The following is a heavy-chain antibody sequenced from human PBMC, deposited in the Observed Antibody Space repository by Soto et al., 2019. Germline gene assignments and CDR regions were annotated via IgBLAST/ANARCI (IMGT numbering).Heavy chain of an antibody. CDR1: GFTFSSYA. D-gene: IGHD3-22*01. CDR2: ISYDGSNK. J-gene: IGHJ5*02. V-gene: IGHV3-30-3*01. CDR3: AGHLKRSTMIGGS. Sequence: QVQLVESGGGVVQPGRSLRRSCAASGFTFSSYAMHWVRQAPGKGLEWVAVISYDGSNKYYADSVKGRFTISRDNSKNTLYLQMNSLRAEDTAVYYCAGHLKRSTMIGGSWGQGTLVTVSS.